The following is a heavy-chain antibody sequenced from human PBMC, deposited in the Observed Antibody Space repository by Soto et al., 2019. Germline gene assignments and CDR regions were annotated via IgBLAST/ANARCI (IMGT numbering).Heavy chain of an antibody. CDR2: IRSKSNDYAT. CDR3: IAVYTDYRGNWYFDL. V-gene: IGHV3-73*01. J-gene: IGHJ2*01. CDR1: GFTFSGSA. D-gene: IGHD4-4*01. Sequence: EVQLVESGGGLVQPGGSLKLSCAASGFTFSGSALHWVRQASGKGLECVGRIRSKSNDYATAYTASVRGRFTISRDDSQDTAYLQMNSLKTEDTAVYYCIAVYTDYRGNWYFDLWGRGTLVTVSP.